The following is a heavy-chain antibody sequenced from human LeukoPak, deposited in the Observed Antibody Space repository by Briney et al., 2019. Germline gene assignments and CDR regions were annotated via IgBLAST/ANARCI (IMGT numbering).Heavy chain of an antibody. CDR2: IYYSGST. J-gene: IGHJ6*03. V-gene: IGHV4-39*01. Sequence: PSETLSLTCTVSGGSISSSSYYWGWIRQPPGKGLEWIGSIYYSGSTYYNPSLKSRVTISVDTSKNQFSLKLSSVTAADTAVYYCAREYYDILTGYYSPHYYYYMDVWGKGTTVTISS. CDR3: AREYYDILTGYYSPHYYYYMDV. CDR1: GGSISSSSYY. D-gene: IGHD3-9*01.